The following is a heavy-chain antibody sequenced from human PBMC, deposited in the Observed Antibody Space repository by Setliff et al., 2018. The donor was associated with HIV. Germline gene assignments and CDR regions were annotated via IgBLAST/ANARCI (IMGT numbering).Heavy chain of an antibody. CDR1: GYAFSTYD. Sequence: VKVSCKASGYAFSTYDINWVRQATGRGPEWMGWMNPNSGNTGYAQQFQGRTTMTRNSSISTAYMDLSSLRSEDTAVYYCAIRREVVAAATTRRGLDIWGQGTMVTVS. V-gene: IGHV1-8*02. CDR3: AIRREVVAAATTRRGLDI. CDR2: MNPNSGNT. J-gene: IGHJ3*02. D-gene: IGHD2-15*01.